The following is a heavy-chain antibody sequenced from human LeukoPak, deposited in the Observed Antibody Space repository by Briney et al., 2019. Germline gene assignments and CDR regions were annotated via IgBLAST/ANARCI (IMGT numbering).Heavy chain of an antibody. CDR2: IYSGGST. CDR3: AREVGAPPYYFDY. J-gene: IGHJ4*02. Sequence: GGSLRLSCAASGFTVSSNYMSWVRQAPGKGLEWVSVIYSGGSTYYADSVKGRFTISRDNSKNTLYLQMNSLRAEDTAVYYCAREVGAPPYYFDYWGRGTLVTVSS. D-gene: IGHD1-26*01. V-gene: IGHV3-53*01. CDR1: GFTVSSNY.